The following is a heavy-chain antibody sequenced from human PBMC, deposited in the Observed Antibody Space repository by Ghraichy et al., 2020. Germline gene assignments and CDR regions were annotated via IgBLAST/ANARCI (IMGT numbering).Heavy chain of an antibody. CDR1: GFAFNKYA. CDR3: ARTPDYGDSSPHRYYYMDV. CDR2: ISYEATYK. D-gene: IGHD4-17*01. J-gene: IGHJ6*03. V-gene: IGHV3-30-3*01. Sequence: GESLNISCAASGFAFNKYAMHWVRQAPGKGLEWVALISYEATYKYYADSVKGRFTLSRDDSKNTLYLQMNGLRTEDTAVYYCARTPDYGDSSPHRYYYMDVWGQGTTVTVSS.